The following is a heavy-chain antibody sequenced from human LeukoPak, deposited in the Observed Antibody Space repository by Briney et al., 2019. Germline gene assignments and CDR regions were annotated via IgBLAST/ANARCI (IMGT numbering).Heavy chain of an antibody. CDR1: GYTFTGYY. D-gene: IGHD4-17*01. V-gene: IGHV1-2*02. Sequence: ASVKVPCKASGYTFTGYYMHWVRQAPGQGLEWMGWINPNSGGTNYAQKFQGRVTMTRDTSISTAYMELSRLRSDDTAVYYYARDPSYGDYVDWGQGTLVTVSS. CDR2: INPNSGGT. CDR3: ARDPSYGDYVD. J-gene: IGHJ4*02.